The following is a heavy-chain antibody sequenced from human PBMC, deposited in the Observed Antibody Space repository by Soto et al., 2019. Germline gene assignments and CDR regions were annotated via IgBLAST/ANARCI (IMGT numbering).Heavy chain of an antibody. CDR1: GFTFSSYA. CDR2: ISYVGNNK. J-gene: IGHJ6*02. D-gene: IGHD2-21*02. V-gene: IGHV3-30*04. Sequence: GGSLRLSCAASGFTFSSYAMHWVSQAPGKGLEWEAVISYVGNNKYYADSVKGRFTISRDTSKNTLYLQMNSRRAEDAAVYYCARDHAYCGGDCYSYYYYGMDVWGQGTTVTVSS. CDR3: ARDHAYCGGDCYSYYYYGMDV.